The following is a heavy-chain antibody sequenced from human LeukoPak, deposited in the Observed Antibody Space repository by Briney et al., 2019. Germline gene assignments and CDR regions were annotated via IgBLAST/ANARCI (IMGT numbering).Heavy chain of an antibody. CDR1: GFTFSSYA. V-gene: IGHV3-64*01. CDR2: ISSNGGST. CDR3: ARGPMYYYGSGSSLFDY. Sequence: PGGSLRLSCAASGFTFSSYAMHWVRQAPGKGLEYVSAISSNGGSTYYANSVKGRFTISRDNSKNTLYLQMGSLRAEDMAVYYCARGPMYYYGSGSSLFDYWGQGTLVTVSS. D-gene: IGHD3-10*01. J-gene: IGHJ4*02.